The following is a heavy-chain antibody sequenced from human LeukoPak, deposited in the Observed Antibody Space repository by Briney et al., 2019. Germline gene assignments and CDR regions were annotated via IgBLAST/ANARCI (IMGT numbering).Heavy chain of an antibody. J-gene: IGHJ4*02. CDR2: IYYSGST. D-gene: IGHD6-19*01. Sequence: SETLSLTCTVSGGSISSYYWSWIRHPPGKGLEWIGYIYYSGSTNYNPSLKSRVTISVDTSKNQFSLKLSSVTAADTAVYYCARHYSYSSGWYDYWGQGTLVTVSS. CDR3: ARHYSYSSGWYDY. V-gene: IGHV4-59*01. CDR1: GGSISSYY.